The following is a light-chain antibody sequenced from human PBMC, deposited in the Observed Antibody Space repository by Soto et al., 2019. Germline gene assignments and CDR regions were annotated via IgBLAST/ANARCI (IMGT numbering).Light chain of an antibody. CDR1: QSISSW. V-gene: IGKV1-5*01. Sequence: DIQMTQSPSTLSSSVGDRFTITCRASQSISSWLAWYQQKPGKAPKLLIYDASSLESGVPSRFSGSGSGTEFTLTISSLQPDDFATYYCQQYNSYPWKCGQGTKGDI. CDR2: DAS. CDR3: QQYNSYPWK. J-gene: IGKJ1*01.